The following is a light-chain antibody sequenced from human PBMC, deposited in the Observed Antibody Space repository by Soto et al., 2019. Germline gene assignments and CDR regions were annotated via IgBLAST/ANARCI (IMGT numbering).Light chain of an antibody. V-gene: IGKV3D-15*01. CDR1: QSVSSN. J-gene: IGKJ5*01. CDR2: DAS. CDR3: QPYNNWPPIT. Sequence: EIVMTQSPATLSVSPGERATLSCSASQSVSSNLAWYQHKPGQAPRLLIYDASTRATGVPARFSGSGSGTEFTLTISSLQSEDFAVYYCQPYNNWPPITFGQGTRLEIK.